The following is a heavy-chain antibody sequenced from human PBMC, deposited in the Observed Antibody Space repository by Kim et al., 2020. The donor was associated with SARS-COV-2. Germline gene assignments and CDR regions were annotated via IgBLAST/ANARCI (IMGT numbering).Heavy chain of an antibody. CDR3: AKVVGLHMVRGGDYFDY. V-gene: IGHV3-23*01. CDR2: ISGSGGST. J-gene: IGHJ4*02. CDR1: GFTFSSYA. D-gene: IGHD3-10*01. Sequence: GGSLRLSCAASGFTFSSYAMSWVRQAPGKGLEWVSAISGSGGSTYSADSVKGRFTISRDNSKNTLYLQMNSLRAEDTAVYYCAKVVGLHMVRGGDYFDYWGQGTLVTVYS.